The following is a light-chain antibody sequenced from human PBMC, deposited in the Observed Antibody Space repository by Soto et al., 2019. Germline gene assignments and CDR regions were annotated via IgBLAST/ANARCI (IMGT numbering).Light chain of an antibody. V-gene: IGLV2-14*03. CDR2: DVT. Sequence: QSVLTQPASVSGSPGQSITISCTGTSSDVGGFNYVYWYQQPPGKAPKLMIYDVTNRPSGVSYRFSGSKSGNTASLTISGLQAEDEADYYCNSYTSSSTYVFGTGTKVTVL. CDR3: NSYTSSSTYV. CDR1: SSDVGGFNY. J-gene: IGLJ1*01.